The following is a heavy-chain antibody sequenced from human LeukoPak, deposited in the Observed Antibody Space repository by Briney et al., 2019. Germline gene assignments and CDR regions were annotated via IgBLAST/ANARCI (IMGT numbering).Heavy chain of an antibody. Sequence: ASVKVSCKASGYTFSDYYIHWVRQAPGQGLEWMGRINPNSGGTNYAQKLQGRVTMTTDTSTSTAYMELRSLRSDDTAVYYCARDFGYNWNDLGPSYYYYYYMDVWGKGTTVTISS. CDR2: INPNSGGT. CDR1: GYTFSDYY. J-gene: IGHJ6*03. D-gene: IGHD1-1*01. CDR3: ARDFGYNWNDLGPSYYYYYYMDV. V-gene: IGHV1-2*06.